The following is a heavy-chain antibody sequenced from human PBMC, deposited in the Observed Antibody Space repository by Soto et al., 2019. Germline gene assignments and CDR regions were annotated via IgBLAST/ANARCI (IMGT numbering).Heavy chain of an antibody. J-gene: IGHJ4*02. CDR3: VRDYRVSYGYGPFDY. D-gene: IGHD5-18*01. V-gene: IGHV3-7*03. CDR1: GFTFSSYW. CDR2: IKQDVGEK. Sequence: EVQLAESGGGLVQPGGSLRLSCAASGFTFSSYWMSWVRQAPGKGLEWVANIKQDVGEKYYVDSVKGRFTISRDNAKNSLYLQMKSLRGDDTAVYYCVRDYRVSYGYGPFDYWGQGTLVTVSS.